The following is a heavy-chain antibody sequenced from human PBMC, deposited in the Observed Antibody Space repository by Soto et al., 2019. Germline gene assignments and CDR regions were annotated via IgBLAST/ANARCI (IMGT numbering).Heavy chain of an antibody. CDR1: GDTLSSYP. Sequence: QVQLVQSGAEVKKPGSSVKVSCKASGDTLSSYPISWVRQAPGQGLEWMGRIIPIVDIAHYAQKFQGRVSITADKSTSTAYMELSSLRSEDTAVYYCASDPPVCSWGQGTLVTVSS. V-gene: IGHV1-69*02. CDR2: IIPIVDIA. CDR3: ASDPPVCS. J-gene: IGHJ5*02.